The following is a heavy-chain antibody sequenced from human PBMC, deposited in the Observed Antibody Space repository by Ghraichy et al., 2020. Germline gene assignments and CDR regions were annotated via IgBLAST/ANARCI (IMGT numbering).Heavy chain of an antibody. J-gene: IGHJ6*02. D-gene: IGHD3-9*01. CDR1: GFTFSSYA. V-gene: IGHV3-64*01. CDR2: ISSNGGST. Sequence: GGSLRLSCAASGFTFSSYAMHWVRQAPGKGLEYVSAISSNGGSTYYANSVMGRFTISRDNSKNTLYLQMGSLRAEDMAVYYCARDQRFDILTGYPWGYYYYGMDVWGQGTTVTVSS. CDR3: ARDQRFDILTGYPWGYYYYGMDV.